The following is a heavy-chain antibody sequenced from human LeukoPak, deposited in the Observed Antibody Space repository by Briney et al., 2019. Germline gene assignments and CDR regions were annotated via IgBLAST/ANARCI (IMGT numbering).Heavy chain of an antibody. D-gene: IGHD2-2*01. Sequence: GGSLRLSCAASGFTFSNYWMHWVRQAPGKGLVWVSCINNDGSSASFADSVKGRFTISRDNAKNTLYLQMNSLRAEDTVVYYCARDSPAGTSWRSEPTFDYWGQGTLVTVTS. J-gene: IGHJ4*02. V-gene: IGHV3-74*01. CDR2: INNDGSSA. CDR3: ARDSPAGTSWRSEPTFDY. CDR1: GFTFSNYW.